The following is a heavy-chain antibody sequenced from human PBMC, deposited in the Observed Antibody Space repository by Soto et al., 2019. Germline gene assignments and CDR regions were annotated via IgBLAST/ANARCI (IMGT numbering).Heavy chain of an antibody. D-gene: IGHD2-2*01. J-gene: IGHJ6*02. CDR3: ARGIVVVPAAYYYGMDV. V-gene: IGHV1-69*13. Sequence: SVKVSCKASGGTFSSYAISWVRQAPGQGLEWMGGIIPIFGTANYAQKFQGRVTITADESTSTAYMELSSLRSEDTAVYYFARGIVVVPAAYYYGMDVWGQGTTVTVSS. CDR1: GGTFSSYA. CDR2: IIPIFGTA.